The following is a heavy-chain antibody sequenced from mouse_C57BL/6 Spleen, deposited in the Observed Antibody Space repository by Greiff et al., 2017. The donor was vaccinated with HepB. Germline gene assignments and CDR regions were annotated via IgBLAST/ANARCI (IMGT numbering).Heavy chain of an antibody. J-gene: IGHJ2*01. CDR1: GYSITSGYY. Sequence: EVQLVESGPGLVKPSQSLSLTCSVTGYSITSGYYWNWIRQFPGNKLEWMGYISYDGSNNYNPSLKNRISITRDTSKNQFFLKLNSVTTEDTATYYCARLGGSSLYFDYWGQGTTLTVSS. CDR3: ARLGGSSLYFDY. V-gene: IGHV3-6*01. D-gene: IGHD1-1*01. CDR2: ISYDGSN.